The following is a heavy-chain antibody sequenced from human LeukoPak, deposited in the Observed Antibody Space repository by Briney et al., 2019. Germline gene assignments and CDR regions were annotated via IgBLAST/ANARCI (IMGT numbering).Heavy chain of an antibody. J-gene: IGHJ1*01. CDR1: GYTITNNY. CDR2: INPSGTGT. Sequence: ASVKVSCKASGYTITNNYMHWVRQAPGQGLEWMGVINPSGTGTSYAQKFQGRITMSRDTSTSTVYMELSSLRSEDTAVYYCARGPEGATTAEYFQHWGQGTLVTVSS. D-gene: IGHD1-26*01. CDR3: ARGPEGATTAEYFQH. V-gene: IGHV1-46*01.